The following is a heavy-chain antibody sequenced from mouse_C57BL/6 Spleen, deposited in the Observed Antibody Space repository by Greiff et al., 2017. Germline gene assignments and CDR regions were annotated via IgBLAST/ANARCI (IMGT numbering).Heavy chain of an antibody. CDR1: GYTFTSYW. CDR3: ARPHYGSAWFAY. V-gene: IGHV1-53*01. J-gene: IGHJ3*01. CDR2: INPSNGGT. D-gene: IGHD1-1*01. Sequence: QVQLKQPGTELVKPGASVKLSCKASGYTFTSYWMHWVKQRPGQGLEWIGNINPSNGGTNYNEKFKSKATLTVDKSSSTAYMQLSSLTSEDSAVYYCARPHYGSAWFAYWGQGTLVTVSA.